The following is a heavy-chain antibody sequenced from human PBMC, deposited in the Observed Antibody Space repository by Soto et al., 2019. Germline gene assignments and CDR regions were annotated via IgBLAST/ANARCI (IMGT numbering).Heavy chain of an antibody. V-gene: IGHV3-53*01. CDR1: GFTVSSNY. Sequence: EVQMVESGGGLIQPGGSLRLSCAAFGFTVSSNYMPWVRQAPGKGLEWVSVIYSGGSTYYADSVKGRFTISRYNSRNTLYLQMNSLTAEDTAVYYCARGFPSMAYYGEYYFDKWGQGTLVTVSS. J-gene: IGHJ4*02. CDR3: ARGFPSMAYYGEYYFDK. D-gene: IGHD3-10*01. CDR2: IYSGGST.